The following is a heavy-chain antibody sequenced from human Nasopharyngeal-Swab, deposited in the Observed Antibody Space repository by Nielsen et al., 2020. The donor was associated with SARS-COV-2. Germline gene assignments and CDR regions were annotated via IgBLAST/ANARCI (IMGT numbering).Heavy chain of an antibody. Sequence: ASVKVSCKTSGYTFTSDDINWVRQATGQGLEWMGWMNPNSGNTAYAQKFQGRVTMTRTTSISTAYMELSSLKSEDTAVYYCARDFRPNIAAAPRWFDPWGQGTLVTVSS. CDR2: MNPNSGNT. CDR1: GYTFTSDD. CDR3: ARDFRPNIAAAPRWFDP. J-gene: IGHJ5*02. V-gene: IGHV1-8*01. D-gene: IGHD6-13*01.